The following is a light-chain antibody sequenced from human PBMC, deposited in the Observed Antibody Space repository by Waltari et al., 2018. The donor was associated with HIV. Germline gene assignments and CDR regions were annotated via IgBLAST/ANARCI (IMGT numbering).Light chain of an antibody. J-gene: IGLJ3*02. Sequence: SYVLTQPPSVSVAPGKTATITCGGNRIGDNSVHWYQQKPGQAPVVVIYYDSDRPSGIPERFSGSNSGNTATLTISRVEAGDEADYYCQVWDSTSDHRVFGGGTKLTVL. CDR3: QVWDSTSDHRV. V-gene: IGLV3-21*04. CDR1: RIGDNS. CDR2: YDS.